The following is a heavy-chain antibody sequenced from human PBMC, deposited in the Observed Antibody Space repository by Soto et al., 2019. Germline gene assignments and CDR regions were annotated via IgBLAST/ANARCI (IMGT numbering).Heavy chain of an antibody. CDR2: IIPIFGTA. Sequence: SVKVSCKASGGTFSSYAISWVRQAPGQGLEWMGGIIPIFGTANYAQKFQGRVTITADESTSTAYMELSSLRSEDTAVYYCARLWPDKVYARQLLDYWGQGSLVIVSS. J-gene: IGHJ4*02. V-gene: IGHV1-69*13. CDR3: ARLWPDKVYARQLLDY. CDR1: GGTFSSYA. D-gene: IGHD1-1*01.